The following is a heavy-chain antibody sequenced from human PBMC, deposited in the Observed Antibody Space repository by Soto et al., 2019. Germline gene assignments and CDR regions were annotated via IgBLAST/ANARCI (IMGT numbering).Heavy chain of an antibody. Sequence: PGGSLILSCAASGFMFGSYAMHWVRQAPGKGLEWVAVISYDGSNKYYADSVKGRFTISRDNSKNTLYLQMNSLRAEDTAVYYCAREGRIAVRFDYWGQGTLVTSPQ. J-gene: IGHJ4*02. CDR2: ISYDGSNK. V-gene: IGHV3-30-3*01. D-gene: IGHD6-19*01. CDR1: GFMFGSYA. CDR3: AREGRIAVRFDY.